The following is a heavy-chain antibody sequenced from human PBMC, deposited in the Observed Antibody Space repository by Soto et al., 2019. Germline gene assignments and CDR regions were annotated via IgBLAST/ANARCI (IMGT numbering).Heavy chain of an antibody. Sequence: QVQLVESGGGLVKPGGSLRLSCAASGFTFSDYYMSWIRQAPGKGPEWVSYISSSSSYTNYSDSVKGRFTISRDNAKKSLYLQMNSLRAEDTAVYYCARTIAAAGGRRYFDLWGRVTLVTVSA. D-gene: IGHD6-13*01. CDR1: GFTFSDYY. J-gene: IGHJ2*01. CDR2: ISSSSSYT. CDR3: ARTIAAAGGRRYFDL. V-gene: IGHV3-11*05.